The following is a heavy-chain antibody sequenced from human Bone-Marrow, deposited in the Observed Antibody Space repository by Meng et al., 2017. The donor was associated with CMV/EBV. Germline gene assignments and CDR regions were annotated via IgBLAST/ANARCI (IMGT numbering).Heavy chain of an antibody. V-gene: IGHV7-4-1*02. J-gene: IGHJ4*02. CDR3: ARGSLEADEDPG. Sequence: QIVQFGSELKQPGASVKVSCGPSGYTFTSYAMNWVRQVPGQGLEWMGWINTITGDPTYAQGFTGRFVFSLDTSVSTAYLQISSLKTDDTAVYYCARGSLEADEDPGWGQGTLVTVSS. D-gene: IGHD6-13*01. CDR2: INTITGDP. CDR1: GYTFTSYA.